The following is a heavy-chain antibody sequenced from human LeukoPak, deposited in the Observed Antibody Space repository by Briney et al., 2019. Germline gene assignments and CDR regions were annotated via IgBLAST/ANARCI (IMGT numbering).Heavy chain of an antibody. V-gene: IGHV1-2*02. D-gene: IGHD6-13*01. Sequence: ASVKVSCKTSGYAFTGYYLHWVRQAPGQGLEWMGWINPNTGDTTYAQKFQGRVTMTRDTSISTAYMELRSLTSEDTAVYYCARGPRAAADDYWGQGTLVTVSS. CDR1: GYAFTGYY. CDR2: INPNTGDT. CDR3: ARGPRAAADDY. J-gene: IGHJ4*02.